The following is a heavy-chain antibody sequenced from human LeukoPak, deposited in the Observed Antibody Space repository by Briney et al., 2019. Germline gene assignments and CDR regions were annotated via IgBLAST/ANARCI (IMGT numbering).Heavy chain of an antibody. CDR2: INHSGST. Sequence: SETLSLTCAVYGGSFSGYYWSWIRQPPGKGLEWIGEINHSGSTNYNPSLKSRVTTSVDTSKNQFSLKLSSVTAADTAVYYCARVSQQLPFDYWGQGTLVTVSS. V-gene: IGHV4-34*01. CDR3: ARVSQQLPFDY. J-gene: IGHJ4*02. D-gene: IGHD6-13*01. CDR1: GGSFSGYY.